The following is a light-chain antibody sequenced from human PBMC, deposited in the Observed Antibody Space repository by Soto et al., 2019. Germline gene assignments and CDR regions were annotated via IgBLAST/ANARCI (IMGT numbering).Light chain of an antibody. CDR3: NSYTSSSTLYV. Sequence: QSVLTQPASVSGSPGQSVAISCTGTSSDVGAYNYVSWYQQLPGKAPKLLIYDVSHRPSWVSDRLSGSKSGNTASLTISGLQAEDEGDYYCNSYTSSSTLYVFGTGTKVTV. CDR2: DVS. V-gene: IGLV2-14*01. CDR1: SSDVGAYNY. J-gene: IGLJ1*01.